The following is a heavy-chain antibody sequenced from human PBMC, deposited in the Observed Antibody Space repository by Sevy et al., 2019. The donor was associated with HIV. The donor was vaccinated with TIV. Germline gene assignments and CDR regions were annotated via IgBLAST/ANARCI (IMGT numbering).Heavy chain of an antibody. CDR3: MRDQKGEHSAYDGAGYYGMDV. D-gene: IGHD5-12*01. CDR1: GFTFTTYS. Sequence: GGSLRLSCAASGFTFTTYSMNWVRQGPGKGLEWVSSISSSSNYIYYADSVKGRITISRDNAKNSLYLQMNSLRAEDTAVYYCMRDQKGEHSAYDGAGYYGMDVWGQGTTVTVSS. V-gene: IGHV3-21*01. J-gene: IGHJ6*02. CDR2: ISSSSNYI.